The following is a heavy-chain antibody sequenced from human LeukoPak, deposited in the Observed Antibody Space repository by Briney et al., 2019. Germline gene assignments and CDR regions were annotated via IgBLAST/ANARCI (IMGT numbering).Heavy chain of an antibody. CDR1: GGSFSGYY. V-gene: IGHV4-34*01. CDR2: INHSRST. Sequence: SETLSLTCAVYGGSFSGYYWSWIRQPPGKGLEWIGEINHSRSTNYNPSLKSRVTISVDTSKNQFSLKLSSVTAADTAVYYCARGGMSTTAMVMDYFDYWGQGTLVTVSS. CDR3: ARGGMSTTAMVMDYFDY. J-gene: IGHJ4*02. D-gene: IGHD5-18*01.